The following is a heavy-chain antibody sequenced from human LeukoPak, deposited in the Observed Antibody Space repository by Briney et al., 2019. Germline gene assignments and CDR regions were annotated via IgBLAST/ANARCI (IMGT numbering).Heavy chain of an antibody. CDR3: ARGAAAHCSSTSCYAVNWFDP. Sequence: SETLSLTCTVSGGSISSYYWSWIRQPAGKGLEWIGRIYTSGSTNYNPSLKSRVTMSVDTSKNQFSLKLSSVTAADTAVYYCARGAAAHCSSTSCYAVNWFDPWGQGTLVTVSS. D-gene: IGHD2-2*01. CDR2: IYTSGST. J-gene: IGHJ5*02. V-gene: IGHV4-4*07. CDR1: GGSISSYY.